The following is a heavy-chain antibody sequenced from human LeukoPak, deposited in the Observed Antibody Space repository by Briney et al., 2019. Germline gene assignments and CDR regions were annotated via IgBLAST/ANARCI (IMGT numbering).Heavy chain of an antibody. D-gene: IGHD3-22*01. J-gene: IGHJ4*02. CDR2: ISGSGGST. V-gene: IGHV3-23*01. CDR1: GFTLSSYA. Sequence: GGSLRLSCAASGFTLSSYAMSWVRQAPGKGLEWVSAISGSGGSTYYADSVKGRFTISRDNSKNTLYLQMNSLRVEDTAVYYCAKDQARYDSSGYYYYWGQGTLVTVSS. CDR3: AKDQARYDSSGYYYY.